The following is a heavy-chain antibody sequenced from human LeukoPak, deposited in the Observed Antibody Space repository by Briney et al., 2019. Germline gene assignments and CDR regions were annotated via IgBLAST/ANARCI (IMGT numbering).Heavy chain of an antibody. V-gene: IGHV1-8*01. Sequence: ASVTVSCTASGYTFTSYDINWVRQATGQGLEWMGWMNPNSGNTGYAQKFQGRVTMTRNTSISTAYMELSSLRSEDTAVYYCARGGPRTSYDFWSGYYYILYYFDYWGQGTLVTVSS. CDR1: GYTFTSYD. CDR2: MNPNSGNT. CDR3: ARGGPRTSYDFWSGYYYILYYFDY. J-gene: IGHJ4*02. D-gene: IGHD3-3*01.